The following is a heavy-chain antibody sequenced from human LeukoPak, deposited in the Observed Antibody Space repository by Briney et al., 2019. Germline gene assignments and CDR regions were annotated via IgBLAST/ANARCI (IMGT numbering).Heavy chain of an antibody. Sequence: GGSLRLSCAASGFTFSSYSMNWVRQAPGKGLEWVSSISSNSSYIYYADSVKGRFAISRDNAKNSLYLQMNSVRAEDTAVYYCARDLVGTRLPDYWGQGTLVTVSS. CDR3: ARDLVGTRLPDY. D-gene: IGHD1-14*01. V-gene: IGHV3-21*01. CDR1: GFTFSSYS. CDR2: ISSNSSYI. J-gene: IGHJ4*02.